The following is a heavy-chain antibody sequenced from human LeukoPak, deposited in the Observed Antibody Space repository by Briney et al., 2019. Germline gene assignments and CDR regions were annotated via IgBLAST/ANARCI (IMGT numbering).Heavy chain of an antibody. Sequence: GGSLRLSCAASGFTFSSYGMHWVRQAPGKGLEWVAFIRYDGSNKYYADSVKGRFTISRGNSKNTLYLQMNSLRAEDTAVYYCARDYYDSSGYYRGGHWGQGTLVTVSS. J-gene: IGHJ4*02. V-gene: IGHV3-30*02. CDR2: IRYDGSNK. CDR1: GFTFSSYG. CDR3: ARDYYDSSGYYRGGH. D-gene: IGHD3-22*01.